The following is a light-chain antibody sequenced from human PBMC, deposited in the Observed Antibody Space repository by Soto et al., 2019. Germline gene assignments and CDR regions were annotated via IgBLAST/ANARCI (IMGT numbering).Light chain of an antibody. Sequence: DIQMTQSPSTLSSSIGDRVTITCRASQTISSWLGWYQRKPGKAPKLLIYEAFNLESGVPSRFSGSGSGTEFTLTIFSLQPDDFATYHCQQYHSYPWTFGQGTKVAIK. CDR2: EAF. CDR1: QTISSW. V-gene: IGKV1-5*03. J-gene: IGKJ1*01. CDR3: QQYHSYPWT.